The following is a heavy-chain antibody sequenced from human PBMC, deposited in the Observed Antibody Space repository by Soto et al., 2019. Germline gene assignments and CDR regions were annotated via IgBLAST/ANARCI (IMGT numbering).Heavy chain of an antibody. V-gene: IGHV4-39*01. CDR1: GGSISSSSYY. Sequence: QLQLQESGPGLVKPSETLSLTCTVSGGSISSSSYYWGWIRQPPGKGLEWIGSIYYSGSTYYNPSLKSRVTRSVDTSKNQFSLTLSSVTAADTAVYYCARQSGYYDSSGYYYVVSAFDIWGQGTMVTVSS. J-gene: IGHJ3*02. CDR3: ARQSGYYDSSGYYYVVSAFDI. CDR2: IYYSGST. D-gene: IGHD3-22*01.